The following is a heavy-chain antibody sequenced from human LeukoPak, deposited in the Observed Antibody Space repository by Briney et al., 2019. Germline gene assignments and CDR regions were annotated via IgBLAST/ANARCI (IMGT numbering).Heavy chain of an antibody. D-gene: IGHD3-22*01. CDR2: ISGSGGST. V-gene: IGHV3-23*01. CDR1: GFTFSSNA. CDR3: ARDGDSSDSSGFPDF. J-gene: IGHJ4*02. Sequence: GGSLRLSCSASGFTFSSNAMSWVRQAPGKGLECVSAISGSGGSTYYADSVKGRFTISRDNSKNTLYLQMNNLRADDTALYYCARDGDSSDSSGFPDFWGQGTLVTVSS.